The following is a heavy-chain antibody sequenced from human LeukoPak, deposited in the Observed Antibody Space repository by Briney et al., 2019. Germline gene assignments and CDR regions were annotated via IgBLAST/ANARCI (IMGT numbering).Heavy chain of an antibody. CDR3: ARCETRLTARYSGYEDWGNFDY. CDR1: GYSFTSYW. J-gene: IGHJ4*02. D-gene: IGHD5-12*01. V-gene: IGHV5-51*01. CDR2: IYPGDSDT. Sequence: GESLKISCKGSGYSFTSYWIGWVRQLPGKGLEWMGIIYPGDSDTRYSPSFQGQVTISADKSISTAYLQWSSLKASDTAMYYCARCETRLTARYSGYEDWGNFDYWGQGTLVTVSS.